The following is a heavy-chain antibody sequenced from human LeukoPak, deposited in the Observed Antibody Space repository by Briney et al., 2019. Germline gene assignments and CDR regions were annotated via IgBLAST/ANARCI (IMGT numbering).Heavy chain of an antibody. D-gene: IGHD4-11*01. CDR1: GYTFTHYG. CDR3: ARAGGCAREDYKGDAFHI. Sequence: ASVQVSCTASGYTFTHYGISWVRQAPGQGLEWMGWINSYNGNSNYAQKLQDRVPMTTDTSTTTAYMDLRGLRSDDTAVYHCARAGGCAREDYKGDAFHIWGQGTMVTVSS. V-gene: IGHV1-18*01. J-gene: IGHJ3*02. CDR2: INSYNGNS.